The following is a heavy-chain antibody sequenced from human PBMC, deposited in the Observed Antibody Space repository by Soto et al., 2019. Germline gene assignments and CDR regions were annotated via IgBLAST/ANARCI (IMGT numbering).Heavy chain of an antibody. J-gene: IGHJ6*02. CDR2: ISGSGGST. CDR3: AKGSYDILTGYYGGLGYYYGMDV. V-gene: IGHV3-23*01. D-gene: IGHD3-9*01. CDR1: GFTFSSYA. Sequence: EVQLLESGGGLVQPGGSLRLSCAASGFTFSSYAMSWVRQAPGKGLEWVSAISGSGGSTYYADSVKGRFTISRDNSKNTLYLQMNSLRAEDTAVYYCAKGSYDILTGYYGGLGYYYGMDVWGQGTTVTVSS.